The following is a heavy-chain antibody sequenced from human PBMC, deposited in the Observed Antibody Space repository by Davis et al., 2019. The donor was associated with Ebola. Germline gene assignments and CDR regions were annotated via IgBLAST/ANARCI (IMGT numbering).Heavy chain of an antibody. Sequence: PGGSLRLSCVASGFTFSNAWMTWVRQGPGKGLEWVGRIKSKNDGGTTDYAAPVKGRFAISRDDSKNTLYLQMNSLKAEDTAVYYCNTGAYYDILTGYQIFDYWGQGTLVTVSS. CDR2: IKSKNDGGTT. CDR1: GFTFSNAW. J-gene: IGHJ4*02. CDR3: NTGAYYDILTGYQIFDY. D-gene: IGHD3-9*01. V-gene: IGHV3-15*01.